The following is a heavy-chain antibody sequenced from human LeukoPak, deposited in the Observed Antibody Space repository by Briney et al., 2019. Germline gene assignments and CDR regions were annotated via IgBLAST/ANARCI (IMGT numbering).Heavy chain of an antibody. D-gene: IGHD2-2*01. V-gene: IGHV4-34*01. J-gene: IGHJ5*01. CDR2: INPGGST. CDR3: ARGYCSTTSCPSNWFES. CDR1: GGSFSGYY. Sequence: SETLSLTCGVHGGSFSGYYWAWISQPPGKGLEWIGEINPGGSTNYHPSFKRRVTISVDTSKNHFSLTLSSVTAADTALYYCARGYCSTTSCPSNWFESWGQGTLVTVSS.